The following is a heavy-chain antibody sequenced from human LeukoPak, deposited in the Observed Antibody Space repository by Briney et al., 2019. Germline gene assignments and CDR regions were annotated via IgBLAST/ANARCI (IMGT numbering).Heavy chain of an antibody. D-gene: IGHD2-2*01. CDR2: MYYSGST. J-gene: IGHJ5*02. Sequence: SVTLSLTCTVSGGSISSGGYYWSWIGQHPGKGLEWIGYMYYSGSTYDNPSLKSRVTISVDTSKNQFSLKLSSVTAADTAVYYCASGTGCSSTSCYYNWFEPWGQGSLVTVAS. CDR1: GGSISSGGYY. CDR3: ASGTGCSSTSCYYNWFEP. V-gene: IGHV4-31*03.